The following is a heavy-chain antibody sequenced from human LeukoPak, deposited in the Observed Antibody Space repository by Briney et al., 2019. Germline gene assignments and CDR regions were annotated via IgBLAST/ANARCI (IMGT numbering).Heavy chain of an antibody. V-gene: IGHV4-39*07. CDR3: ARLSELYYDILTGYYISPYFDY. CDR1: GGSISSSSYY. D-gene: IGHD3-9*01. Sequence: SETLSLTCTVSGGSISSSSYYWGWIRQPPGKGLEWIGSIYYSGSTYYNPSLKSRVTISVDTSKNQFSLKLSSVTAADTAVYYCARLSELYYDILTGYYISPYFDYWGQGTLVTVSS. J-gene: IGHJ4*02. CDR2: IYYSGST.